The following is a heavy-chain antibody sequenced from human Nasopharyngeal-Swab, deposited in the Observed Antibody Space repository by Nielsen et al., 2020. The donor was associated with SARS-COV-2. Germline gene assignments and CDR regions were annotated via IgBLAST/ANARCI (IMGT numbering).Heavy chain of an antibody. V-gene: IGHV3-21*01. J-gene: IGHJ4*02. CDR2: ISSSSSYI. D-gene: IGHD6-6*01. Sequence: GESLKISCAASGFTFSSYSMNWVRQVPGKGLEWVSSISSSSSYIYYADSVKGRFTISRDNAKNSLYLQMNSLRAEDTAVYYCARSLRGSSLHYWGQGTLVTVSS. CDR1: GFTFSSYS. CDR3: ARSLRGSSLHY.